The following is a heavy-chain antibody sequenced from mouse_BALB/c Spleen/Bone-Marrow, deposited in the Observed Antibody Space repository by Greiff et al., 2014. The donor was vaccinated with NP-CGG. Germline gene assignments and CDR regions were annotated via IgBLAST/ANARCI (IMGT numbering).Heavy chain of an antibody. D-gene: IGHD3-1*01. J-gene: IGHJ3*01. CDR3: ARFSQLGLLAY. V-gene: IGHV1-55*01. CDR2: IYPGSGST. Sequence: VKLQESGAELVKPGTSVKLSCKAYGYNFTSYWINWVKLRPGQGLEWIGDIYPGSGSTNYNEKFKSKATLTVDTSSSTAYMQLSSLASEDSALYYCARFSQLGLLAYWGQGTLVTVSA. CDR1: GYNFTSYW.